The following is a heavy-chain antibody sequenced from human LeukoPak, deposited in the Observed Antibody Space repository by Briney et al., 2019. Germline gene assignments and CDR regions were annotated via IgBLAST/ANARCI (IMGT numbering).Heavy chain of an antibody. Sequence: GGSLRLSCAASGFTFSSYGMHRVRQAPGKGLEWVAVIWYDGSNKYYADSVKGRFPISRDNSKNTLHLQMTRLRAEDTAEYYCVREVVPEVISGYDYWGQGTLVTV. J-gene: IGHJ4*02. CDR3: VREVVPEVISGYDY. CDR1: GFTFSSYG. V-gene: IGHV3-33*01. D-gene: IGHD3-10*01. CDR2: IWYDGSNK.